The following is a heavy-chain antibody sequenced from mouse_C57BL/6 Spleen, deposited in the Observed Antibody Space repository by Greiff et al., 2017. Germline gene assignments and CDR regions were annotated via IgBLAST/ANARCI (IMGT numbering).Heavy chain of an antibody. J-gene: IGHJ4*01. CDR2: ISDGGSYT. CDR3: ARDPVPYAMDY. Sequence: EVNLVESGGGLVKPGGSLKLSCAASGFTFSSYAMSWVRQTPEKRLEWVATISDGGSYTYYPDNVKGRFTISRDNAKNNLYLQMSHLKSEDTAMYYCARDPVPYAMDYWGQGTSVTVSS. V-gene: IGHV5-4*01. CDR1: GFTFSSYA.